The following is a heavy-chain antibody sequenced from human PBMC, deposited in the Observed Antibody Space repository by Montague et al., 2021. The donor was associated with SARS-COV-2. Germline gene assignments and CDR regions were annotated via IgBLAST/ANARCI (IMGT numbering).Heavy chain of an antibody. J-gene: IGHJ4*02. CDR1: GGSVSSSSYY. V-gene: IGHV4-61*01. CDR3: ARGSNQYFGGGSCYSTFDY. D-gene: IGHD2-15*01. Sequence: SETLSLTCTISGGSVSSSSYYWNWIRQPPGKGLEWIGHIYYTGSTNYNPSLKSRVTMAVGTSRNQFSLKVNSATAEDTAVYYCARGSNQYFGGGSCYSTFDYWGQGTLVTVSS. CDR2: IYYTGST.